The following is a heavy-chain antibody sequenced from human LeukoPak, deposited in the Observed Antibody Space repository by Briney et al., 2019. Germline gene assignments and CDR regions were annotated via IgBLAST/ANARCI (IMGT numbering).Heavy chain of an antibody. V-gene: IGHV3-7*01. CDR1: GFTFSSSW. CDR3: ARARSSGWYELY. J-gene: IGHJ4*02. Sequence: GGSLRLSCAASGFTFSSSWMAWVRQAPGKGLEWVGNIKEDGTAKNNVVSVRGRFTISRDNAKNSLYLQMNSLRGEDTAVYYCARARSSGWYELYWGQGTLVTVSS. D-gene: IGHD6-19*01. CDR2: IKEDGTAK.